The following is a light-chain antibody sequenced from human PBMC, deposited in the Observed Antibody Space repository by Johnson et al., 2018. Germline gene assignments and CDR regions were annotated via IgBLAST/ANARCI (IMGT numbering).Light chain of an antibody. CDR3: GTWDGSLRAGNV. CDR1: SSNIGNNY. J-gene: IGLJ1*01. Sequence: QSVLTQPPSVSAAPGQKVTISCSGSSSNIGNNYVSWYQQLPGTAPKLLIYENNKRPSGIPARFSGSKSGTSATLGTTGLQTGDEADYYCGTWDGSLRAGNVFGTGTKVTVL. V-gene: IGLV1-51*02. CDR2: ENN.